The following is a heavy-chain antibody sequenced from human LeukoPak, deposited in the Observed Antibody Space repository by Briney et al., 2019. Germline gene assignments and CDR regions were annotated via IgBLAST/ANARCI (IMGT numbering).Heavy chain of an antibody. V-gene: IGHV3-53*01. CDR1: GFTVSSNY. CDR3: AREVMGATTGAFDI. CDR2: IYSGGST. J-gene: IGHJ3*02. Sequence: GGSLRLSCAASGFTVSSNYMSWVRQAPGKGLEWVSVIYSGGSTYYADSVKGRFTISRDNSKNTVYLQMNRLRAEDTAVYYCAREVMGATTGAFDIWGQGTMVTVSS. D-gene: IGHD1-26*01.